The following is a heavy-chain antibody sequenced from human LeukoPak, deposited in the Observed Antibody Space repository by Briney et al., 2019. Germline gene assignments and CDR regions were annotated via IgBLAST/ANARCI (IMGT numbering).Heavy chain of an antibody. J-gene: IGHJ3*02. CDR1: GGTLSSYA. Sequence: SVKVSCKASGGTLSSYAISWARQAPGQGLEWMGGIIPIFGTANYAQKFQGRVTITADESTSTAYMELSSLRSEDTAVYYCARGPIQPDAFDIWGQGTMVTVSS. V-gene: IGHV1-69*13. D-gene: IGHD1-1*01. CDR2: IIPIFGTA. CDR3: ARGPIQPDAFDI.